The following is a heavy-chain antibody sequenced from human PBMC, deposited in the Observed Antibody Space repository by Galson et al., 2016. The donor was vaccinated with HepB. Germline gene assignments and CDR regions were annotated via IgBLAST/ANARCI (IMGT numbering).Heavy chain of an antibody. J-gene: IGHJ3*02. Sequence: SLRLSCAVSGFTFRDYYMTWIRRAPGKGLEWISYISGTNSYTKYADFVKGRFTMSRDNDKNSLFLQMNSLRAEDTAVYYCAKLPIYYYDSSDYPTYDAFDIWGQGTMVTVSS. CDR1: GFTFRDYY. V-gene: IGHV3-11*06. D-gene: IGHD3-22*01. CDR3: AKLPIYYYDSSDYPTYDAFDI. CDR2: ISGTNSYT.